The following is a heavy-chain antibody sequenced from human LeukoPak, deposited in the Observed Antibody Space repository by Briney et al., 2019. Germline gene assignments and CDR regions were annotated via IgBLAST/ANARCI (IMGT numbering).Heavy chain of an antibody. Sequence: SVKVPCKASGGTFSSYAISWVRQAPGQGLEWMGGIIPIFGTANYAQKFQGRVTITADESTSTAYMELSSLRSEDTAVYYCACSGYYLWYFDYWGQGTLVTVSS. D-gene: IGHD3-22*01. V-gene: IGHV1-69*13. CDR1: GGTFSSYA. CDR3: ACSGYYLWYFDY. J-gene: IGHJ4*02. CDR2: IIPIFGTA.